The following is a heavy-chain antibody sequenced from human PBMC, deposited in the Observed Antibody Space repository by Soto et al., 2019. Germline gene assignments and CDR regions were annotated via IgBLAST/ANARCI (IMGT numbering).Heavy chain of an antibody. CDR2: IVVGSGNT. CDR3: AADHYLDYYGMDV. J-gene: IGHJ6*02. Sequence: QMQLVQSGPEVKKPGTSVKVSCKASGFTFTSSAVQWVRQARGQRLEWIGWIVVGSGNTNYAQKFQVRVTITRDMSTSTAYIELSSLRSEDTAVYYCAADHYLDYYGMDVWGQGTTVTVSS. CDR1: GFTFTSSA. D-gene: IGHD1-26*01. V-gene: IGHV1-58*01.